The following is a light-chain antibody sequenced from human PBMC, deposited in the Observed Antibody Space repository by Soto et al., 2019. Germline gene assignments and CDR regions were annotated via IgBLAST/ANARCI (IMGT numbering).Light chain of an antibody. V-gene: IGLV2-8*01. J-gene: IGLJ2*01. CDR1: SSDIGGYNY. Sequence: QSALTQPPSASGSPGQSVTISCTGTSSDIGGYNYVSWYKQHPGKAPKHMIYELSKRPPRVPDRFSGSKSGNTASLTVSGLQAEDEADYYCRSHAGSNNFVVFGGGTKLTVL. CDR2: ELS. CDR3: RSHAGSNNFVV.